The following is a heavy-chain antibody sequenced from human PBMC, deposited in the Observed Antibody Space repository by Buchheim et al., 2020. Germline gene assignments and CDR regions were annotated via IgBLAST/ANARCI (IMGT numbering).Heavy chain of an antibody. D-gene: IGHD3-22*01. V-gene: IGHV3-15*01. Sequence: EVQLVESGGGLVKPGGSLRLSCAASGFTFSNAWMSWVRQAPGKGLEWVGRINSKTDGGTTDYAAPVKGRFTISRDDSKNTLYLQMNSLKTEDTAVYYCTTGKFGYYYDSSGYGWWGQGTL. J-gene: IGHJ4*02. CDR2: INSKTDGGTT. CDR1: GFTFSNAW. CDR3: TTGKFGYYYDSSGYGW.